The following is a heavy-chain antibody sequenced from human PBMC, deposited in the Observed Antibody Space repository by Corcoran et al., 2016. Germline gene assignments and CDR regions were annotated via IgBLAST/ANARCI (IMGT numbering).Heavy chain of an antibody. CDR1: GFTFSSYW. Sequence: EVQLVESGGGLVQPGGSLRLSCAASGFTFSSYWMNWVRQAPGKGLEWVANIKQGGREKYYVDSVKGRFTISRDNAKNSLYLHMNSLSAEDTAVYYCARGRGGYVRFWGQGTLVTVSS. D-gene: IGHD3-10*01. CDR2: IKQGGREK. V-gene: IGHV3-7*03. CDR3: ARGRGGYVRF. J-gene: IGHJ4*02.